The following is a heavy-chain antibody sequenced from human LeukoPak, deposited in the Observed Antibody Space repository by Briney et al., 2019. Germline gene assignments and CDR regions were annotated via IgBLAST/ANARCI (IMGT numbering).Heavy chain of an antibody. J-gene: IGHJ5*02. CDR1: GGSISSRTYY. D-gene: IGHD5-12*01. CDR2: IYYSGST. CDR3: ARNSSGYAFDP. V-gene: IGHV4-39*01. Sequence: SETLSLTCTVSGGSISSRTYYWAWIRQPPGKGLEWIGSIYYSGSTYYNPSLKSRVTISIETSKNQFSLNLNSVTAADTAVYYCARNSSGYAFDPWGQGTLVTVSS.